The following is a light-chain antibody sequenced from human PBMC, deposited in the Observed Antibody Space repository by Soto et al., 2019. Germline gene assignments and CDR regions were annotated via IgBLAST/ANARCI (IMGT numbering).Light chain of an antibody. J-gene: IGKJ5*01. V-gene: IGKV3-11*01. Sequence: EVVLTQSPVTLSLSPGERATLSCRASQSVQSYLAWYQQKPGQAPRLLIYDSSNRATGVPARFSGSGSGTDFPLPISTLEPEDFAVYYCQHRSSWPVTFGQGTRLEI. CDR1: QSVQSY. CDR2: DSS. CDR3: QHRSSWPVT.